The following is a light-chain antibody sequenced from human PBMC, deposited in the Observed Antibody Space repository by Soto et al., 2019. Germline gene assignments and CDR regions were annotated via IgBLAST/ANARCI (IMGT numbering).Light chain of an antibody. CDR3: SSYTITTALV. V-gene: IGLV2-14*01. Sequence: VLTQPASRSRSPGQSITLSCTGTSSDVGGYNFVSWYQQHPGKAPKLMISEVSKRPSGVSNRVSGSKSGNTASLTISGLQTEEEADSYCSSYTITTALVFGSGTKVTVL. J-gene: IGLJ1*01. CDR2: EVS. CDR1: SSDVGGYNF.